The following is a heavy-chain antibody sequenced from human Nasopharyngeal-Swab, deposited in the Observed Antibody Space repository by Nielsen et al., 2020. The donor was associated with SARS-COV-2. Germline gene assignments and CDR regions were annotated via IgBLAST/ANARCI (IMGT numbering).Heavy chain of an antibody. CDR1: GFTFSSYA. D-gene: IGHD6-13*01. V-gene: IGHV3-23*01. J-gene: IGHJ4*02. Sequence: ETLSLTCAASGFTFSSYAMSWVRQAPGKGLEWVSAISGSGGSTYYADSVKGRFTISRDNSKNTLYLQMNSLRAEDTAVYYCARARVRYSSSPLATDYWGQGTLVTVSS. CDR3: ARARVRYSSSPLATDY. CDR2: ISGSGGST.